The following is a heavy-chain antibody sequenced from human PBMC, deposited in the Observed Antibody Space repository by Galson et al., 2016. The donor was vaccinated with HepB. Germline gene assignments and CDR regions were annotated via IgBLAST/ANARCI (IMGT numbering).Heavy chain of an antibody. D-gene: IGHD4-17*01. J-gene: IGHJ3*01. CDR3: ARDSSSGLRTFDV. CDR1: GGSISIGDYY. V-gene: IGHV4-31*03. CDR2: IYSSGYS. Sequence: TVSLTCTVSGGSISIGDYYWTWIRQRPGKGLEWIGYIYSSGYSYSNPSLKNRLAISADTSKNQFSLKLNSVTAADTAVYYCARDSSSGLRTFDVWGQGRMVTVSS.